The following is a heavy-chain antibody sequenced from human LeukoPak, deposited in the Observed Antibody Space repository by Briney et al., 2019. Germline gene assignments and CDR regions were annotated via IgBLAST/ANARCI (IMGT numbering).Heavy chain of an antibody. CDR3: ARALRLGATV. Sequence: QPGRSLRLSCAASGFTFSRYEMNWVRQAPGKELEWVSYITSSGSPIFYADSVKGRFTVSRDNAKNSLYLQMNSLRAEDTAVYYCARALRLGATVWGQGTMVTVSS. CDR1: GFTFSRYE. D-gene: IGHD3-16*01. V-gene: IGHV3-48*03. CDR2: ITSSGSPI. J-gene: IGHJ3*01.